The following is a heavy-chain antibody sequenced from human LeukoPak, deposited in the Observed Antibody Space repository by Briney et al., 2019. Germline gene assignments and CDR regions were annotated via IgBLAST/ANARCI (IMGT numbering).Heavy chain of an antibody. J-gene: IGHJ4*02. CDR2: INHSGST. V-gene: IGHV4-34*01. CDR3: AKSTYYYDSRGYYYVRYFDY. Sequence: PSETLSLTCAVYGGSFSGYYWSWIRQPPGKGLEWIGEINHSGSTNYNPSLKSRVTISVDTSKNQFSLKLSSVTAADTAVYYCAKSTYYYDSRGYYYVRYFDYWGQGTLVTVSS. CDR1: GGSFSGYY. D-gene: IGHD3-22*01.